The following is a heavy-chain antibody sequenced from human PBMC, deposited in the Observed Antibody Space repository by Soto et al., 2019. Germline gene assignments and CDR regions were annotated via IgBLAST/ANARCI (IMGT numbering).Heavy chain of an antibody. CDR1: GGTFSSYA. V-gene: IGHV1-69*13. CDR3: ASARDYYESSGYYPFYYYGMSV. J-gene: IGHJ6*02. CDR2: IIPIFGTA. D-gene: IGHD3-22*01. Sequence: ASVKVSCKASGGTFSSYAISWVRQAPGQGLEWMGGIIPIFGTANYAQKFQGRVTITADESTSTAYMELSSLRSEDTDVYYGASARDYYESSGYYPFYYYGMSVWGQGTTSTVSS.